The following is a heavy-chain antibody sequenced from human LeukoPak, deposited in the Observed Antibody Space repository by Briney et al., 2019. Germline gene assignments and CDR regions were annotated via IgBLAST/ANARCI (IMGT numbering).Heavy chain of an antibody. Sequence: SETLSLTCTVSGGSISSSSYYWGWIRQPPGKGLEWIGSIYYSGSTYYNPSLKSRVTISVDTSKNQFSLKLSSVTAADTAVYYCARVVREWSSLPSHFDYWGQGTLVTVSS. D-gene: IGHD3-3*01. CDR3: ARVVREWSSLPSHFDY. V-gene: IGHV4-39*01. CDR2: IYYSGST. CDR1: GGSISSSSYY. J-gene: IGHJ4*02.